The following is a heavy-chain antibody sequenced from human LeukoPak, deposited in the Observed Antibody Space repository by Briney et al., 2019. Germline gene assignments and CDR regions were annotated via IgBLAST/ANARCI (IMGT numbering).Heavy chain of an antibody. J-gene: IGHJ3*02. V-gene: IGHV4-39*01. D-gene: IGHD3-22*01. CDR3: ARRSPSGYDTFDI. Sequence: PSETLSLTCTVSGSSISSSSYYWGWIRQPPGKGLEWIGSIYYSESTYYIPSLKSRVTISVDTSKNQFSLKLSSVTAADTAVYYCARRSPSGYDTFDIWGQGTMVTVSS. CDR1: GSSISSSSYY. CDR2: IYYSEST.